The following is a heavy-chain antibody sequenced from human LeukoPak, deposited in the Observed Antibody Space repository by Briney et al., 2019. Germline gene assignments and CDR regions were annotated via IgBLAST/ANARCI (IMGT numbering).Heavy chain of an antibody. CDR2: IRYDGSNK. D-gene: IGHD3-10*01. V-gene: IGHV3-30*02. CDR3: AKGVADGSGTYYRGYFDY. Sequence: GGSLRLSCAASGFTFSSYGMHWVRQAPGKGLEWVAFIRYDGSNKYYADSVKGRFTISRDNSKNTLYLQMNSLRAEDTAVYYCAKGVADGSGTYYRGYFDYWGQGTLVTVSS. CDR1: GFTFSSYG. J-gene: IGHJ4*02.